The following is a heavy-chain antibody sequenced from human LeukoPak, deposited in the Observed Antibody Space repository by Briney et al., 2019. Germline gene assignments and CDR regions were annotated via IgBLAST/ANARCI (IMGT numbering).Heavy chain of an antibody. J-gene: IGHJ4*02. D-gene: IGHD6-6*01. CDR1: GGSFSGYY. CDR2: INHSGST. V-gene: IGHV4-34*01. CDR3: AMIIAARRVFGEV. Sequence: PSETLSLTCAVYGGSFSGYYWSWIRQPPGKGLEWIGEINHSGSTNYNPSLKSRVTISVDTSKNQFSLKLSSVTAADTAVYYCAMIIAARRVFGEVRGQGTLVTVSS.